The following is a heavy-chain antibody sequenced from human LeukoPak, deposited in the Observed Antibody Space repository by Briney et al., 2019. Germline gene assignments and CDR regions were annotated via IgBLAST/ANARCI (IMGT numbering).Heavy chain of an antibody. CDR3: ARDIFD. CDR1: GFNVSTNY. Sequence: GGSLRLSCAGSGFNVSTNYTSWVRQAPGKGLDWVSVMYGGGSTYYADSVKGRFTISRDNSNNTLYLQMNSLRAEDTAMYYCARDIFDWGQGALVTVSA. J-gene: IGHJ4*02. CDR2: MYGGGST. D-gene: IGHD2-15*01. V-gene: IGHV3-66*01.